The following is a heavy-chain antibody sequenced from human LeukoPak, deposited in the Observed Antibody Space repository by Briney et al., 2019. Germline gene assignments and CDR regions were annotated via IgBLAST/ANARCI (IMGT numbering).Heavy chain of an antibody. CDR3: AKSSFVYVPGHDY. V-gene: IGHV3-30*18. CDR2: ISYDGSNK. CDR1: GFTFSSYG. J-gene: IGHJ4*02. Sequence: GGSLTLSCAASGFTFSSYGMHWLRQAPGKGLEWVAVISYDGSNKYYADSVKGRFTISRDNSKNTLYLQMNSLRAEDTAVYYCAKSSFVYVPGHDYWGQGTLVTVSS. D-gene: IGHD5-18*01.